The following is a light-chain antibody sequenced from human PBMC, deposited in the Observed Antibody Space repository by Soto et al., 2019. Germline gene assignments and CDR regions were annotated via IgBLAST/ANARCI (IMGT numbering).Light chain of an antibody. CDR2: GAS. V-gene: IGKV3-20*01. J-gene: IGKJ2*01. CDR3: QVSGLSALYT. Sequence: EIVLTQSPGTLSLSPGERATLSCRASQSVSSSSLAWYQQKRGQAPRLLIYGASSRATRIPDRLSGSGSGKHFNLTIISLEPEDFAVYYCQVSGLSALYTFGQGTRLPIK. CDR1: QSVSSSS.